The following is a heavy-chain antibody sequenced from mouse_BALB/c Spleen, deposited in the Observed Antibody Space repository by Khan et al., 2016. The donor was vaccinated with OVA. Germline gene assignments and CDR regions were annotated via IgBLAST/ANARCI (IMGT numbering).Heavy chain of an antibody. D-gene: IGHD2-14*01. Sequence: VELVESGPGLVAPSQSLSITCTVSGFSLPRYNIHWVRQPPGKGLEWLGMIWGGGGTDYNSTLKSRLSIRKDNSQSQVLLKMNSLQTDDTAMYYCARAYYRYDGYYAMDYWGQGTSVTVSS. CDR1: GFSLPRYN. CDR2: IWGGGGT. CDR3: ARAYYRYDGYYAMDY. J-gene: IGHJ4*01. V-gene: IGHV2-6-4*01.